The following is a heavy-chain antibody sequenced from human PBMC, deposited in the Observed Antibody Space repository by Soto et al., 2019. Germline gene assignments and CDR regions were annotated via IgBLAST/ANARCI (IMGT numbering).Heavy chain of an antibody. Sequence: SETLSLTCAVYGGSFSGYYWSWIRQPPGKGLEWIGEINYSGSTYYNPSLKSRVTISVDTSKNQFSLRLNSVTAADTAVYYRARQHYYDSSGYYTWNWGQGTLVTVSS. J-gene: IGHJ4*02. CDR1: GGSFSGYY. V-gene: IGHV4-34*01. CDR3: ARQHYYDSSGYYTWN. CDR2: INYSGST. D-gene: IGHD3-22*01.